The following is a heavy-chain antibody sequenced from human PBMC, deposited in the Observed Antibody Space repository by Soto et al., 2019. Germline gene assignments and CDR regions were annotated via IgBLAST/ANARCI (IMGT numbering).Heavy chain of an antibody. CDR3: ASYHFDNIGYQADY. V-gene: IGHV1-69*13. J-gene: IGHJ4*02. CDR1: GGTFSSYA. Sequence: SVKVSCKASGGTFSSYAISWVRQAPGQGLEWMGGIIPTFGTANYAQKFQGRVTITADESTSTAYMELSSLKPSDSAMYYCASYHFDNIGYQADYWGPGTLVTVSS. CDR2: IIPTFGTA. D-gene: IGHD3-22*01.